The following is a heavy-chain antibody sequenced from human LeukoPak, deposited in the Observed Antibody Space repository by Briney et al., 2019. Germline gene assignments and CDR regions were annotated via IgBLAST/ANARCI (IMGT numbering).Heavy chain of an antibody. CDR1: GVSIISSDYH. CDR2: ISYSGNT. V-gene: IGHV4-39*01. CDR3: ARHCCSGPAKRVFDI. Sequence: PSETLSLTCTVSGVSIISSDYHWGWVRQPPGKGLEWIGTISYSGNTDYNPSLRSRVTISVDTSNNLFSLRLGSVTAADTAVYHCARHCCSGPAKRVFDIWGQGTMVTVSS. D-gene: IGHD2-15*01. J-gene: IGHJ3*02.